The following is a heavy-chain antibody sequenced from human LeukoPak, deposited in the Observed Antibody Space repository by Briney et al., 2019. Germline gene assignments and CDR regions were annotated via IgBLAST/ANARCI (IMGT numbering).Heavy chain of an antibody. D-gene: IGHD3-22*01. J-gene: IGHJ4*02. CDR3: AKAGEPYYYDSRFDY. Sequence: GRSLRLSCAASGFTFSSYGMHWVRQAPGKGLEWMAVISYDGSNKYYADSVKGRFTISRDNSKNTLYLQMNSLRAEDTAVYYCAKAGEPYYYDSRFDYWGQGTLVTVSS. CDR1: GFTFSSYG. V-gene: IGHV3-30*18. CDR2: ISYDGSNK.